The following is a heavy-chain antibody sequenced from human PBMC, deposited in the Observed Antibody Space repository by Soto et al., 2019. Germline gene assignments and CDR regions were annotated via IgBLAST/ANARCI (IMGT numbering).Heavy chain of an antibody. CDR1: GYTFTTYS. V-gene: IGHV1-18*04. CDR2: ISAYNGNT. D-gene: IGHD3-22*01. Sequence: ASVKVSCKASGYTFTTYSIGWVRQAPGQRLEWIGWISAYNGNTNYAQKLQGRVTMTTDTSTSTAYMELRSLRSDDTAVYYCARVGRQSFYDGFPVYWGQGTLVTVSS. J-gene: IGHJ4*02. CDR3: ARVGRQSFYDGFPVY.